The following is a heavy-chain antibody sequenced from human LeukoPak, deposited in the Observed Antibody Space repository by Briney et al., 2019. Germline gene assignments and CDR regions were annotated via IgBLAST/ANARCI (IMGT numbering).Heavy chain of an antibody. Sequence: GGSLRLSCAASGFTFSSYSMNWVRQAPGKGLEWVSSISSSSSYIYYADSVRGRFTISRDNAKNSLYLQMNSLRAEDTAVYYCARAKYCSSTSCYAGGSFNYYMDVWGKGTTVTVSS. CDR2: ISSSSSYI. V-gene: IGHV3-21*01. J-gene: IGHJ6*03. CDR3: ARAKYCSSTSCYAGGSFNYYMDV. D-gene: IGHD2-2*01. CDR1: GFTFSSYS.